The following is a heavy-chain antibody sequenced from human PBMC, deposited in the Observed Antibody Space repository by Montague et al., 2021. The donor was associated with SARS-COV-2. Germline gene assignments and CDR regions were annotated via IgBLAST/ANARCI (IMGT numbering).Heavy chain of an antibody. CDR2: ISDIGST. J-gene: IGHJ3*02. V-gene: IGHV4-34*01. CDR1: GGSFNGYY. CDR3: VRERECSGGSCYGPDDDAFDI. D-gene: IGHD2-15*01. Sequence: SETLSLTCAVYGGSFNGYYWNWIRQPPGKGLEWIGEISDIGSTTYNPSLESRLTTSVDRSKNQFSLRLTSVTAADTAVYYCVRERECSGGSCYGPDDDAFDIWGQGTVVTGSS.